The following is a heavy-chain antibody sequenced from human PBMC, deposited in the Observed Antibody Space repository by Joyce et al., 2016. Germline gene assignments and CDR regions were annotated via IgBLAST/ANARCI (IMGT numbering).Heavy chain of an antibody. J-gene: IGHJ6*02. D-gene: IGHD1-26*01. V-gene: IGHV3-74*01. CDR2: ICSYESSK. CDR1: GFTFGSYW. CDR3: ARTGGSYYDYYNYGLDV. Sequence: EVQLVESGGGLVQPGGPLRLSCTASGFTFGSYWMHCVSQVSGKGLVWVSNICSYESSKSYADSAKGRFTISRDNAKRTLYLHMNSLRTENTAVYYCARTGGSYYDYYNYGLDVWGQGTTVIVSS.